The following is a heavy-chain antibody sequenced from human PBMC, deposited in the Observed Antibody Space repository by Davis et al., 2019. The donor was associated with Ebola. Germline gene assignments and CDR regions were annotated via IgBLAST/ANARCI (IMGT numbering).Heavy chain of an antibody. CDR3: ARVWGLYGGDGTFDY. CDR2: IVVGSGNT. Sequence: AASVKVSCKASGFTFTSSAMQWVRQARGQRLEWIGWIVVGSGNTNYAQKFQGRVTITRDMSTSTSYLDLSNLRSEDTAVYYCARVWGLYGGDGTFDYWGQGTLVTVSS. D-gene: IGHD4-23*01. V-gene: IGHV1-58*02. J-gene: IGHJ4*02. CDR1: GFTFTSSA.